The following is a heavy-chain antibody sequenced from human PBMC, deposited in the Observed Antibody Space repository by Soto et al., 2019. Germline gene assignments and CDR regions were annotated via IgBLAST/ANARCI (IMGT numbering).Heavy chain of an antibody. V-gene: IGHV3-7*01. CDR1: GFSFSNFW. CDR2: IKQDGNEK. Sequence: DVQLVESGGGLVQPGGSLRLSCSASGFSFSNFWMSWVRQAPGKGLEWVANIKQDGNEKFFVESVKGRFTISRDNYKNTLFLQMNSLRADDTAVYYCAKTKQWLVKDYDFGMDVWGQGTTVTVSS. D-gene: IGHD6-19*01. CDR3: AKTKQWLVKDYDFGMDV. J-gene: IGHJ6*02.